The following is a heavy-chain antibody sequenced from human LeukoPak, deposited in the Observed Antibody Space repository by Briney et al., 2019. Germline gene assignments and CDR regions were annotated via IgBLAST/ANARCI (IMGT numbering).Heavy chain of an antibody. CDR1: GFTFSSYA. CDR3: ARVSAPGTSGWYFGY. CDR2: ISGSGGST. V-gene: IGHV3-23*01. Sequence: GGSLRLSCAASGFTFSSYAMSWVRQAPGKGLEWVSAISGSGGSTYYADSVKGRFTISRDNSKNLLYLQMNSLRDEDTAMYYCARVSAPGTSGWYFGYWGQGTLVTVSS. D-gene: IGHD6-19*01. J-gene: IGHJ4*02.